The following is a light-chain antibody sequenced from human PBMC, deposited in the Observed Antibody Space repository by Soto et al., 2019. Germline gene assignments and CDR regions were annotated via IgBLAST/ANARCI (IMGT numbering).Light chain of an antibody. CDR3: QQYNSFLT. J-gene: IGKJ4*01. CDR2: DAS. Sequence: DIQMTQSPSTLSASVGDRVTITCRASQSISSWLAWYQQKPGKAPKLLIYDASSLESGVPSRFSCSGSGTEFTLTISSLQPDDFATYYCQQYNSFLTFGGGTKVEIK. CDR1: QSISSW. V-gene: IGKV1-5*01.